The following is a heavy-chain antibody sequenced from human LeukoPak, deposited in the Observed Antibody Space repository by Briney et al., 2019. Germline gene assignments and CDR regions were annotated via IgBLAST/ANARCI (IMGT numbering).Heavy chain of an antibody. D-gene: IGHD4-23*01. V-gene: IGHV4-4*09. Sequence: PSETLSLTCTVSGGSISSYFWSWIRHPPGNGLEWIGYISPSGSTNYNPSLKSRVTISVDTSKNHFSLRLSSVTAADTAVYYCATDYGGNSYWYFDLWGRGTLVTVSS. CDR1: GGSISSYF. J-gene: IGHJ2*01. CDR3: ATDYGGNSYWYFDL. CDR2: ISPSGST.